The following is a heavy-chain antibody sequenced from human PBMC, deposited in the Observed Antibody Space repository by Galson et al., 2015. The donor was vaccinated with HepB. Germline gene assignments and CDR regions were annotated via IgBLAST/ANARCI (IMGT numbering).Heavy chain of an antibody. CDR1: GYTFSSYS. Sequence: SVKVSCKASGYTFSSYSIDWVRLAPGPGLEWLGRINPFSRQTKFAQKLQGRLTLSTEMSTHTAYMELGRLRTDDTAVYYCARGALVVVVGATETNWFDPWGQGTLVTGSS. V-gene: IGHV1-18*01. J-gene: IGHJ5*02. CDR3: ARGALVVVVGATETNWFDP. CDR2: INPFSRQT. D-gene: IGHD2-15*01.